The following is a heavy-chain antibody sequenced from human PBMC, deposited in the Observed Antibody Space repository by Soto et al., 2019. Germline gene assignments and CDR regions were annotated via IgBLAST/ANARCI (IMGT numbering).Heavy chain of an antibody. D-gene: IGHD6-19*01. CDR1: GFTFSRYA. CDR3: ASRIAVAGAFDY. V-gene: IGHV3-30-3*01. Sequence: QVQLVESGGGVVQPGRSLRLSCAASGFTFSRYAMHWVRQAPGKGLEWVAVISYDGSNKYYADSVKGRFTISRDNSKNTLYLQMNSLRAEDTAVYYCASRIAVAGAFDYWGQGTLVTVSS. J-gene: IGHJ4*02. CDR2: ISYDGSNK.